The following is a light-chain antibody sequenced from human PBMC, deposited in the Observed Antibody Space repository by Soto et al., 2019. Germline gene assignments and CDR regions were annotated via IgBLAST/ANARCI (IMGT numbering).Light chain of an antibody. V-gene: IGKV4-1*01. CDR1: QSVLHSSNNKNY. CDR3: QQYYSPPYT. CDR2: WAS. Sequence: DIVMTQSPDSLAVSLGERATINCKSSQSVLHSSNNKNYLAWFQQKPGQPPKLFFYWASTREAGVPDRFRGSGSGTDFTLSISSLQAEDVAVYYCQQYYSPPYTFGQGNKLEIK. J-gene: IGKJ2*01.